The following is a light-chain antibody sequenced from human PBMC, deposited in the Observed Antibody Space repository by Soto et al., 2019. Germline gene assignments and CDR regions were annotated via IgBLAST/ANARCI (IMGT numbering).Light chain of an antibody. Sequence: QSARSXSASVAGSPGQAIVISCTGTSSDVGSYNSVSWYQQYPGKAPKLMIHDVNTRPSGISDRFSGSKSGNTASLTISGLQAEDEADYYCSSFTSSTSYVFGTGTKVTVL. CDR2: DVN. CDR3: SSFTSSTSYV. J-gene: IGLJ1*01. CDR1: SSDVGSYNS. V-gene: IGLV2-14*03.